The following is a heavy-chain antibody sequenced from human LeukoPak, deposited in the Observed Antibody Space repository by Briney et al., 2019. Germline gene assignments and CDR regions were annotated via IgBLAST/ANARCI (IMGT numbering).Heavy chain of an antibody. J-gene: IGHJ3*02. CDR3: AKEVGAGAFDI. CDR1: GFTFSSYV. V-gene: IGHV3-23*01. Sequence: PGGSLRLSCAASGFTFSSYVMRWVRQAPGKGLEWVSRISGSGDSTNYADSVKGRFTISRDNSKNTLYLQMNSLRAEDTAVYYCAKEVGAGAFDIWGQGTMVTVSS. D-gene: IGHD1-26*01. CDR2: ISGSGDST.